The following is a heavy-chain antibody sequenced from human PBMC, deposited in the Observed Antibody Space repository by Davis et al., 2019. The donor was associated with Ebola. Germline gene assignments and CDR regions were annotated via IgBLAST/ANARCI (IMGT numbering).Heavy chain of an antibody. CDR2: INAGNGNT. CDR3: VIISMT. J-gene: IGHJ4*03. D-gene: IGHD2-21*02. CDR1: GYTFTSYA. Sequence: AASVKVSCKASGYTFTSYAMHWVRQAPGQRLEWMGWINAGNGNTKYSQKFQGRVTITRDTSTSTMYLEVRSLTIEDTAVYYCVIISMTWGQGTLVTVSS. V-gene: IGHV1-3*01.